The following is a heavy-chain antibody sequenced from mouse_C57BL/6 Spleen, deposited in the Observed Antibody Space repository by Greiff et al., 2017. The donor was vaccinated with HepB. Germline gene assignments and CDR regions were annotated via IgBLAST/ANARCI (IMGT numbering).Heavy chain of an antibody. D-gene: IGHD1-1*01. Sequence: EVQLQQSGPELVKPGASVKISCKASGYTFTDYYMNWVKQSHGKSLEWIGDINPNNGGTSYNQKFKGKATLTVDKSSSTAYMELRSLTSEDSAVYYCAIPYYYGSRGGFDYWGQGTTLTVSS. CDR1: GYTFTDYY. CDR3: AIPYYYGSRGGFDY. CDR2: INPNNGGT. J-gene: IGHJ2*01. V-gene: IGHV1-26*01.